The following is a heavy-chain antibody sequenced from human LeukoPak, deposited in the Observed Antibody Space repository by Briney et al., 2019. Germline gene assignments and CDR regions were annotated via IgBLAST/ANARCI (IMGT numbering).Heavy chain of an antibody. CDR3: ARGGYNYGYIY. Sequence: TSETLSLTCTVSGGSLSSSSYFWGWLRQSPGKGLEWIGQIMIGGNTDYNPSLKSRLTISLDTSKNQFSLKLNSMTAADTAVYYCARGGYNYGYIYWGQGTLVTVSS. J-gene: IGHJ4*02. V-gene: IGHV4-61*05. CDR2: IMIGGNT. D-gene: IGHD5-18*01. CDR1: GGSLSSSSYF.